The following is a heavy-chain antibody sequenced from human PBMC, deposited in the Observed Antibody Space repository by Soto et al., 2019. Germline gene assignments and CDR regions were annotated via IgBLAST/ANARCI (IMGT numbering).Heavy chain of an antibody. CDR1: GFTFGSYW. D-gene: IGHD3-10*01. V-gene: IGHV3-7*01. Sequence: GGSLRLSCAASGFTFGSYWISWVRQAPWKGLEWLVTIKWDASERKYVDSVKRRFTMSRDNAKNSLYLQMDSLRAEDTAVYYCERDSGYGSGTSVNHCLDYFGHGTLVTFSS. CDR2: IKWDASER. CDR3: ERDSGYGSGTSVNHCLDY. J-gene: IGHJ4*01.